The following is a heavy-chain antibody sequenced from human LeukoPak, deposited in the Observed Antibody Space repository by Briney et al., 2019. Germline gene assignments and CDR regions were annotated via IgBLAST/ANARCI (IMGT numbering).Heavy chain of an antibody. V-gene: IGHV3-23*01. D-gene: IGHD2-2*02. J-gene: IGHJ4*02. Sequence: QPGGSLRLSCAASGFTFSSYAMSWVRQGPGKGLEWVSAISGSGGSTYYADAVRGRFTISRDNSKNTLYLQMNSLRAEDTAVYYCAKRVVPAAIAGFIDYWGQGTLVTVSS. CDR2: ISGSGGST. CDR3: AKRVVPAAIAGFIDY. CDR1: GFTFSSYA.